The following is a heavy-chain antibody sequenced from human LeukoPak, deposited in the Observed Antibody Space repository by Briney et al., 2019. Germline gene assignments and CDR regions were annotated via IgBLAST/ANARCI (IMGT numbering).Heavy chain of an antibody. Sequence: ASVKVSCKVSGYTLTELSMHWVRQAPGKGLEWMGGFDPEDGETIYAQKFQGRVTMTEDTSTDTAYMELSSLRSEDTAVYYCARRGRAAGTDWFDPWGQGTLVTVSS. D-gene: IGHD6-13*01. J-gene: IGHJ5*02. CDR2: FDPEDGET. V-gene: IGHV1-24*01. CDR1: GYTLTELS. CDR3: ARRGRAAGTDWFDP.